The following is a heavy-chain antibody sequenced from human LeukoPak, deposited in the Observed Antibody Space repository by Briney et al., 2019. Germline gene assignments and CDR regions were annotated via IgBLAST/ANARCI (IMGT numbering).Heavy chain of an antibody. CDR2: INSDGSST. Sequence: GGSLRLSCAASRFTFSSYSMNWVRQAPGKGLVWVSRINSDGSSTSYADSVKGRFTISRDNAKNTLYLQMNSLRAEDTAVYYCARVDTATNLNYYYYYMGVWGKGTTVTISS. V-gene: IGHV3-74*01. CDR3: ARVDTATNLNYYYYYMGV. D-gene: IGHD5-18*01. J-gene: IGHJ6*03. CDR1: RFTFSSYS.